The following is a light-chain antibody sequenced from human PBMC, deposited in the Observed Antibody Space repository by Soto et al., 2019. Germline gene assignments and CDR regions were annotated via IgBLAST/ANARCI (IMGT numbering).Light chain of an antibody. V-gene: IGKV3-15*01. Sequence: EIVLTQSPATLSLSPGEGATLACRSSQSVSSNLAWYQQKPGQAPRLLIYGASTRDTGIPARFSGSGSGTEFTLTISSLQSEDFAVYYCQQYNNWPPRATFGQGTRLEIK. J-gene: IGKJ5*01. CDR1: QSVSSN. CDR3: QQYNNWPPRAT. CDR2: GAS.